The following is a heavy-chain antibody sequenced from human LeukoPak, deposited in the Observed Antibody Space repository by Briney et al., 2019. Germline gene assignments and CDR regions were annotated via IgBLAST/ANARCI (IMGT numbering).Heavy chain of an antibody. CDR1: GYTFTGYY. J-gene: IGHJ4*02. V-gene: IGHV1-2*02. Sequence: ASVKVSCKASGYTFTGYYMHWVRQAPGQGLEWMGWINPNSGGTNYAQKLQGRVTMTTDTSTSTAYMELRSLRSDDTAVYYCARDRRVYYGSSDYWGQGTLVTVSS. D-gene: IGHD3-10*01. CDR2: INPNSGGT. CDR3: ARDRRVYYGSSDY.